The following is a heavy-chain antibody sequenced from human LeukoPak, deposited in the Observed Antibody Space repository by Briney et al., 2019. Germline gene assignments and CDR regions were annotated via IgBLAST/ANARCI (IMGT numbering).Heavy chain of an antibody. CDR2: INHSGST. J-gene: IGHJ4*02. V-gene: IGHV4-34*01. D-gene: IGHD3-22*01. CDR1: GGSFSGYY. CDR3: ARGPLYYYDSSSRSYYFDY. Sequence: TPSETLSLTCAVYGGSFSGYYWSWIRQPPGKGLGWIGEINHSGSTNHSPSLKSRVTISVDTSKNQFSLKLRSVTAADTAVYYCARGPLYYYDSSSRSYYFDYWGQGTLVTVSS.